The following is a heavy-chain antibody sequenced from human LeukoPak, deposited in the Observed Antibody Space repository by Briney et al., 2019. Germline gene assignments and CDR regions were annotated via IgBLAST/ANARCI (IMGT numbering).Heavy chain of an antibody. V-gene: IGHV4-30-2*01. CDR1: GGSISSGGYS. D-gene: IGHD6-13*01. CDR3: ARGKAAAVFDY. J-gene: IGHJ4*02. CDR2: INHSGST. Sequence: SETLSLTCAVSGGSISSGGYSWSWIRQPPGKGLEWIGYINHSGSTNYNPSLKSRVTISVDTSKNQFSLKLSSVTAADTAVYYCARGKAAAVFDYWGQGTLVTVSS.